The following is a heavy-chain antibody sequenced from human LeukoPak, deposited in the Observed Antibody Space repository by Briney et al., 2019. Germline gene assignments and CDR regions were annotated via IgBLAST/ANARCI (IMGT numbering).Heavy chain of an antibody. J-gene: IGHJ4*02. CDR2: ISHSGST. Sequence: SETLSLTCTVSSGSISSYYWSWIRQPPGKGLEWIGYISHSGSTSYNPSLKSRVTISIDTSKNQFSLKLSSVTAADTAVYYCARDRSANSGCWGQGTPVTVSS. CDR3: ARDRSANSGC. D-gene: IGHD4/OR15-4a*01. CDR1: SGSISSYY. V-gene: IGHV4-59*01.